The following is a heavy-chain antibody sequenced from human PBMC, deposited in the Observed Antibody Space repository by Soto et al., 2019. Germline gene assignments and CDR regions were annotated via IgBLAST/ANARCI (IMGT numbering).Heavy chain of an antibody. Sequence: GGSLRLSCAASGFTFSSYAMHWVRQAPGKGLEWVSFISYDGSNKYYADSVKGRFTISRDNSKNTLYLQMNSLRAEDAAVYYCAKDTYYHDSTGYYVFDYWGQGTLVTVSS. D-gene: IGHD3-22*01. CDR3: AKDTYYHDSTGYYVFDY. J-gene: IGHJ4*02. CDR1: GFTFSSYA. CDR2: ISYDGSNK. V-gene: IGHV3-30-3*01.